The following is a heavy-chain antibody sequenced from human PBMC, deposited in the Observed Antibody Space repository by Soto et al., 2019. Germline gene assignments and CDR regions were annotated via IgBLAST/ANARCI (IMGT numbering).Heavy chain of an antibody. V-gene: IGHV3-7*05. Sequence: PGGSLRLSCVASGFTFSRYWMSWVRQAPGKGPEWVANIKQDGNERHYMDSVKGRFTISRDNAKNSLDLVMNSLKTEDTAVYYCTRDGPISSPTSGWFDPWGQGTLVTVSS. D-gene: IGHD2-2*01. CDR1: GFTFSRYW. J-gene: IGHJ5*02. CDR2: IKQDGNER. CDR3: TRDGPISSPTSGWFDP.